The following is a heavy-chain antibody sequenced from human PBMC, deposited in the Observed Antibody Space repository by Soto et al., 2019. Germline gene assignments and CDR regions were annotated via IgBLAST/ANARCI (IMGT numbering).Heavy chain of an antibody. CDR3: ARDASSGGYYYGMDV. Sequence: GASVKVSCTASGYTFTGYYMHWVRQAPGQGLEWMGWINPNSGGTNYAQKFQGWVTMTRDTSISTAYMELSRLRSDDTAVYYCARDASSGGYYYGMDVWGQGTTVTVSS. CDR2: INPNSGGT. D-gene: IGHD2-15*01. CDR1: GYTFTGYY. V-gene: IGHV1-2*04. J-gene: IGHJ6*02.